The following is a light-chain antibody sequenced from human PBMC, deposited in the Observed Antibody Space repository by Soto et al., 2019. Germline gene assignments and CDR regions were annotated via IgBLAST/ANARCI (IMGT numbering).Light chain of an antibody. CDR1: QNISFY. CDR2: AAS. CDR3: QQSYITPST. V-gene: IGKV1-39*01. J-gene: IGKJ2*01. Sequence: DIQMTQSPSSLSASIGDRVTITCRASQNISFYLNWYQHETGQAPKVLIYAASSLQAGVPQRFSGSGSGTDFTLSISSLQPEDFATYSCQQSYITPSTFGQGTKLEIK.